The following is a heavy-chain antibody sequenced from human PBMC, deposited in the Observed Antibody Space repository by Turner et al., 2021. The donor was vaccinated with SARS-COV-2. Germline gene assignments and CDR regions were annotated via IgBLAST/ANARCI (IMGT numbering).Heavy chain of an antibody. D-gene: IGHD1-1*01. Sequence: QLQLQASGPRLVKSSEPLSPPCPVSGASISSSSYYWGWIRQPPGKGLECIGTIDASGSNYYNPSLKSRVTIAVDTSKNQFSLKLSSVTAADTAVYYCAGEETGRYYYYGGMDDWGQGTTVTVSS. CDR2: IDASGSN. CDR1: GASISSSSYY. V-gene: IGHV4-39*01. CDR3: AGEETGRYYYYGGMDD. J-gene: IGHJ6*02.